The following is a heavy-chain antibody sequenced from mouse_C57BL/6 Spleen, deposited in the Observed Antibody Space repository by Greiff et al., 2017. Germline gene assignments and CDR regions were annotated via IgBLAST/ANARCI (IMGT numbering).Heavy chain of an antibody. CDR1: GFTFSSYG. CDR3: TRLNWDEGYFDY. J-gene: IGHJ2*01. CDR2: ISSGGGYT. V-gene: IGHV5-6*01. Sequence: EVQLVESGGDLVKPGGSLKLSCAASGFTFSSYGMSWVRQTPDKRLEWVATISSGGGYTSYPDSVKGRFTLSGDNAKNTLYLQMSSLKSEDTAMYYCTRLNWDEGYFDYWGKGTTLTVSS. D-gene: IGHD4-1*02.